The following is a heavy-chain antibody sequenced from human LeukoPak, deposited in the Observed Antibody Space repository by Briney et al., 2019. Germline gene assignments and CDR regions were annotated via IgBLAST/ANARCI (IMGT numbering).Heavy chain of an antibody. D-gene: IGHD3-22*01. CDR1: GYTFTSYY. J-gene: IGHJ3*02. Sequence: ASVKVSCKASGYTFTSYYMHWVRQAPGQGLEWMGIINPSGGSTSYAQKFQGRVTMTRDTSTSTVYMELSSLRSEDTAVYYCARTDFYYDSSGYYYGLWGDDAFDISGQGTMVTVSS. CDR3: ARTDFYYDSSGYYYGLWGDDAFDI. CDR2: INPSGGST. V-gene: IGHV1-46*01.